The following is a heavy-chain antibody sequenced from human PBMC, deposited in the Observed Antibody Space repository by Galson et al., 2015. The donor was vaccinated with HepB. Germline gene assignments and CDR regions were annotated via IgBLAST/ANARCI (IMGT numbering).Heavy chain of an antibody. CDR2: IYSTDST. J-gene: IGHJ6*02. V-gene: IGHV3-66*02. CDR3: ASCESHYYYYGMGV. CDR1: GFTVSRKY. Sequence: SLRLSCAASGFTVSRKYMSWVRQAPGKGLEWVSAIYSTDSTYYAASVKGRFTISRDNSKNTLYLQMSSLRAEDTAVYYCASCESHYYYYGMGVWGPGTTVTVSS.